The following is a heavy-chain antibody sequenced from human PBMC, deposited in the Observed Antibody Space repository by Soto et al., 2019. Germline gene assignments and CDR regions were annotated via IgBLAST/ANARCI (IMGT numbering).Heavy chain of an antibody. V-gene: IGHV4-39*01. CDR1: GGSISSKSYS. Sequence: SETLSLTCSVSGGSISSKSYSWGWIRQPPGKGLEWIGTFYYSENTYYNPSLKSRVTISVDTSKNQFSLKLSSVTAADTAVYYCAKLAGYLSGNSCHGDYAMDGWGQGTTVTVSS. D-gene: IGHD2-15*01. CDR2: FYYSENT. CDR3: AKLAGYLSGNSCHGDYAMDG. J-gene: IGHJ6*02.